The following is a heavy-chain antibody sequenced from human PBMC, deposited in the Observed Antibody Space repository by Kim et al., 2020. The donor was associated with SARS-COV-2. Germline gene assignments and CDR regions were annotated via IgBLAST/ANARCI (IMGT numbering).Heavy chain of an antibody. CDR2: IWYDGSNK. CDR3: ARDEFLTGYPPPDVYGMDV. J-gene: IGHJ6*02. D-gene: IGHD3-9*01. V-gene: IGHV3-33*01. Sequence: GGSLRLSCAASGFTFSSYGMHWVRQAPGKGLEWVAVIWYDGSNKYYADSVKGRFTISRDNSKNTLYLQMNSLRAEDTAVYYCARDEFLTGYPPPDVYGMDVWGQGTTVTVSS. CDR1: GFTFSSYG.